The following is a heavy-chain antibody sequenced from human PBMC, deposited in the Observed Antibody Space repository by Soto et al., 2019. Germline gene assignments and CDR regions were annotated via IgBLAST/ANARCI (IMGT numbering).Heavy chain of an antibody. J-gene: IGHJ6*02. D-gene: IGHD3-9*01. CDR3: ARERIDYYDILTGYSYYYYYYGMDV. CDR1: GYTFTGYY. V-gene: IGHV1-2*04. CDR2: INPNSGGT. Sequence: ASVKVSCKASGYTFTGYYMHWVRQAPGQGLERMGWINPNSGGTNYAQKFQGWVTMTRDTSISTAYMELSRLRSDDTAVYYCARERIDYYDILTGYSYYYYYYGMDVWGQGTTVTVSS.